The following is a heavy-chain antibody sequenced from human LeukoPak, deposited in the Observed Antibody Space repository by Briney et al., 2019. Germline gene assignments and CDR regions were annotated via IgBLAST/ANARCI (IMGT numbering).Heavy chain of an antibody. J-gene: IGHJ4*02. CDR1: GYTFTGYY. CDR3: ARDGQWELLLELFYY. V-gene: IGHV1-2*02. CDR2: INPNSGGT. D-gene: IGHD1-26*01. Sequence: ASVKVSCKASGYTFTGYYIHWVRQAPGQGLEWMGWINPNSGGTNYAQKFQDRVTMTRDTSISTAYMELSRLRSDDTAVYYCARDGQWELLLELFYYWGQGTLVTVPS.